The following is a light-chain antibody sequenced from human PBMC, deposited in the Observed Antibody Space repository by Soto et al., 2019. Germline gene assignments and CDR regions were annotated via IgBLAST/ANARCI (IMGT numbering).Light chain of an antibody. V-gene: IGKV3D-20*02. CDR2: SAS. CDR3: QQRSNWVT. Sequence: EIVLTQSPATLSLSPGERAILSCRASQSVSSSYLAWYQQKPGQAPRLLIYSASSRATGIPDRFSGSGSGTDFTLTISSLEPEDFAVYYCQQRSNWVTFGQGTRLGL. CDR1: QSVSSSY. J-gene: IGKJ5*01.